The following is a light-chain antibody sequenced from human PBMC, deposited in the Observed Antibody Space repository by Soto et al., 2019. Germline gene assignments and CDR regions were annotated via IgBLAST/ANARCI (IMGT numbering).Light chain of an antibody. Sequence: DTQMTQSPSTLSASVGDTVTITCRARQNINNWLAWYQQKPEKVPKLLIYVASTLEDGVTSRFSGSRSGTEFPLNINSLQPDDFATYYCQRYDGYFGQGTKLEIK. CDR3: QRYDGY. V-gene: IGKV1-5*01. CDR1: QNINNW. CDR2: VAS. J-gene: IGKJ2*01.